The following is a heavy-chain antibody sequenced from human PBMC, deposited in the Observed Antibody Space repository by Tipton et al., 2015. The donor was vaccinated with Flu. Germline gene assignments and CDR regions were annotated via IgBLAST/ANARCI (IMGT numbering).Heavy chain of an antibody. CDR2: ISYDGSHK. J-gene: IGHJ5*02. CDR1: GLTFSTHP. Sequence: SLRLSCAASGLTFSTHPMHWVRQAPGKRLEWVAVISYDGSHKHYADSVRGRFTISRDNAKNTLFLQMNSLRVEDTAVYYCAREGDYYDSSGLDLWGQGTLVTVSS. D-gene: IGHD3-22*01. CDR3: AREGDYYDSSGLDL. V-gene: IGHV3-30-3*01.